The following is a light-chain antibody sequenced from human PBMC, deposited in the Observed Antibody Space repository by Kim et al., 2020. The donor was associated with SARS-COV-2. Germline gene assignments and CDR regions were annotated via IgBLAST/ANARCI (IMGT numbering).Light chain of an antibody. V-gene: IGLV3-21*04. CDR1: NIGSKS. Sequence: APRKTDRITCGGNNIGSKSVHWYQQKPGQAPVLVIYYDSDRPSGIPERFSGSNAGNTATLTISRVEAGDEADYYCQVWDSSSDQEVFGGGTQLTVL. CDR3: QVWDSSSDQEV. CDR2: YDS. J-gene: IGLJ2*01.